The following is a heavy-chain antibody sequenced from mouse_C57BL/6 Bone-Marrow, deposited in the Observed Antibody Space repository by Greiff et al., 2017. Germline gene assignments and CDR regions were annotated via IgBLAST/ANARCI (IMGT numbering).Heavy chain of an antibody. J-gene: IGHJ1*03. V-gene: IGHV1-15*01. CDR1: GYTFTDYE. D-gene: IGHD2-3*01. CDR2: IDPETGGT. Sequence: QVQLQQSGAELVRPGASVTLSCKASGYTFTDYEMHWVKQTPVHGLEWIGAIDPETGGTAYNQKFKGKAILTADKSSSTAYMELRSLTSEDSAVYYCRDDGYPYWYFDVWGTGTTVTVSS. CDR3: RDDGYPYWYFDV.